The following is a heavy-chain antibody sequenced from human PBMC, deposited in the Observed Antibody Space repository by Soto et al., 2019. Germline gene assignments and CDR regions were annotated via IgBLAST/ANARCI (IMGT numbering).Heavy chain of an antibody. Sequence: QVQLQESGPGLVKPSGTLSLTCAVSGGSISSSNWWSWVRQPPGKGLEWIGEIYHSGSTNYNPSLKTRVTLSVDTSRNQFSLKLSSVTAADTAVYYCASVRGGYYYAMAVWGQGTTVTVSS. CDR3: ASVRGGYYYAMAV. CDR1: GGSISSSNW. D-gene: IGHD3-10*02. J-gene: IGHJ6*02. V-gene: IGHV4-4*02. CDR2: IYHSGST.